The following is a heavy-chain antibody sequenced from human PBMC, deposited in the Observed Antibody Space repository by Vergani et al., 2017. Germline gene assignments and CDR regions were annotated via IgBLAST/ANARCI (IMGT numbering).Heavy chain of an antibody. V-gene: IGHV3-23*01. Sequence: EVHLLESGGGLVQSGGSLRLSCAASGFTFSNSAVSWVRQAPGRGLAWVSSISGPGLSTYYADSVKGRFSISRDNSKNTVFLQMHSLRAEDTAIYYCVKEIIDLCSYFFDSWGHGILVTVSS. CDR1: GFTFSNSA. J-gene: IGHJ4*01. CDR2: ISGPGLST. CDR3: VKEIIDLCSYFFDS. D-gene: IGHD2/OR15-2a*01.